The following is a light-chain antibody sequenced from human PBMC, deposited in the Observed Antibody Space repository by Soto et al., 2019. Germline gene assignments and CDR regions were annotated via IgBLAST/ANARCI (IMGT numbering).Light chain of an antibody. CDR1: SSDVGGYNY. CDR3: QSYDSSLSGWV. J-gene: IGLJ3*02. Sequence: QSVLTQPPSASGSPGQSVAISCTGTSSDVGGYNYVSWYQQHPGKAPKLIISEVTKRPSGVPDRFSGSKSGNTASLTVSGLQADDEADYYCQSYDSSLSGWVFGGGTKLTVL. CDR2: EVT. V-gene: IGLV2-8*01.